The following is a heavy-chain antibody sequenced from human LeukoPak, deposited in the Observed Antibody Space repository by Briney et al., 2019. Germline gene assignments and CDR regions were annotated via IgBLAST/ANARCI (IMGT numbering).Heavy chain of an antibody. CDR3: AKGGCSSTSCWSFDY. Sequence: GGSLRLSCAASGFTFDDYAMHWVRQAQGKGLEWAPGISWNSGSIGYADSVKGQFTISRDNAKNSLYLQMNSLRAEDMALYYCAKGGCSSTSCWSFDYWGQGTLVTVSS. D-gene: IGHD2-2*01. CDR1: GFTFDDYA. CDR2: ISWNSGSI. V-gene: IGHV3-9*03. J-gene: IGHJ4*02.